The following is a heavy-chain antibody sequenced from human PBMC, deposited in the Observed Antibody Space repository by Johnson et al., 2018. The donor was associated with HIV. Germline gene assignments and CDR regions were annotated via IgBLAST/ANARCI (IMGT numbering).Heavy chain of an antibody. CDR1: GFTFSDHY. V-gene: IGHV3-72*01. J-gene: IGHJ3*02. CDR3: SRCYYDSGGYADAFDI. Sequence: VQLVESGGGLVQPGGSLRLSCVASGFTFSDHYMDWVRQAPGKGLEWVGRTRNKANSYTTEYAASVKGRFTISSDDSKNSLYLQMNSLKTEDTAVYYCSRCYYDSGGYADAFDIWGQGTMVTVSS. D-gene: IGHD3-22*01. CDR2: TRNKANSYTT.